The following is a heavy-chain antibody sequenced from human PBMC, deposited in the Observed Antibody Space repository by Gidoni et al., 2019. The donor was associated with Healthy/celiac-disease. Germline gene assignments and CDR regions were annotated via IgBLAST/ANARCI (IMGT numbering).Heavy chain of an antibody. V-gene: IGHV4-34*01. CDR1: GGSFSGYY. D-gene: IGHD7-27*01. CDR2: INHSGST. Sequence: QVQLQQWGAGRLKPSETLSLTCAVDGGSFSGYYWSWIRQPPGKGLEWIGEINHSGSTNYNPSLKSRVTISVDTSKNQFSLKLSSVTAADTAVYYCARVPGLYGMDVWGQGTTVTVSS. CDR3: ARVPGLYGMDV. J-gene: IGHJ6*02.